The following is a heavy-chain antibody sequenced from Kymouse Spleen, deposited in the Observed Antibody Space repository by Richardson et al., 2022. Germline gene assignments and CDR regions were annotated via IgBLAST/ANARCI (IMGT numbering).Heavy chain of an antibody. CDR2: IWYDGSNK. CDR1: GFTFSSYG. J-gene: IGHJ4*02. CDR3: ARDKGSGWSFDY. D-gene: IGHD6-19*01. Sequence: QVQLVESGGGVVQPGRSLRLSCAASGFTFSSYGMHWVRQAPGKGLEWVAVIWYDGSNKYYADSVKGRFTISRDNSKNTLYLQMNSLRAEDTAVYYCARDKGSGWSFDYWGQGTLVTVSS. V-gene: IGHV3-33*01.